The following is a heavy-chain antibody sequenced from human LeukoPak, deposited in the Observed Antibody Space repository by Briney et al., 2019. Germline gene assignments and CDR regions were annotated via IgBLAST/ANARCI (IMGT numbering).Heavy chain of an antibody. CDR2: MNPNSGNT. CDR3: ARGRPGLLFFDY. J-gene: IGHJ4*02. V-gene: IGHV1-8*01. D-gene: IGHD2-21*02. Sequence: ASVKVSCKASGYTFTSYDINWVRQATGQGLEWMGWMNPNSGNTGYAQKFQGRVTMTRNTSISTAYMERSSLRSEDTAVYYCARGRPGLLFFDYWGQGTLVTVSS. CDR1: GYTFTSYD.